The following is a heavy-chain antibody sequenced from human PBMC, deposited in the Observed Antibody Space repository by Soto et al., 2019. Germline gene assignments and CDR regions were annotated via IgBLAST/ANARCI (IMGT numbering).Heavy chain of an antibody. CDR3: ARRGTSGFLRYFDN. J-gene: IGHJ4*02. V-gene: IGHV1-69*06. CDR1: GGTLSRFISYP. Sequence: SVKVSCKASGGTLSRFISYPINWVRQAPGQGLEWMGGIVPNIGTVNYAQKFQGRLTITADKSTGTAYMELSNLRSEDTALYYCARRGTSGFLRYFDNWGQGTLVTVSS. CDR2: IVPNIGTV. D-gene: IGHD3-3*01.